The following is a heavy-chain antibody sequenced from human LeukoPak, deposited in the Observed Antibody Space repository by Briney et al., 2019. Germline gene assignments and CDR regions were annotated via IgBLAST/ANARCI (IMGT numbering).Heavy chain of an antibody. Sequence: GGSLRLSCAASGFTVSSNYMSWVRQAPGKGLEWVSVIYSGGSTYYADSVKGRFTISRDNSKNTLYLQMNSLKAEDTAVYYCANTQDIVVVGYYYGMDVWGQGTTVTVSS. CDR3: ANTQDIVVVGYYYGMDV. CDR1: GFTVSSNY. D-gene: IGHD2-15*01. CDR2: IYSGGST. V-gene: IGHV3-53*01. J-gene: IGHJ6*02.